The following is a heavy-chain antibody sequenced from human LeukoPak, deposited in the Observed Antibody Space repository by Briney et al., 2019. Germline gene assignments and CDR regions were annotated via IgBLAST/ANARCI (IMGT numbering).Heavy chain of an antibody. CDR1: GFTFSSCA. Sequence: PGGSLRLSCAASGFTFSSCAMHWVRQAPGKGLEWVAVISYDGSNKYYADSVKGRFTISRDNSKNTLYLQMNSLRAEDTAVYYCAREARCSGGSCYDGDWFDPWGQGTLVTVSS. D-gene: IGHD2-15*01. V-gene: IGHV3-30*04. J-gene: IGHJ5*02. CDR2: ISYDGSNK. CDR3: AREARCSGGSCYDGDWFDP.